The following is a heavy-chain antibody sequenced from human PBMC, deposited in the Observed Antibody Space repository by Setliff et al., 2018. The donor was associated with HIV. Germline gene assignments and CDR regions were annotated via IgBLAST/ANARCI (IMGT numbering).Heavy chain of an antibody. J-gene: IGHJ4*02. Sequence: PSETLSLTCTVSGDSNSSGSNYWSWIRQPAGKGLEWIGRIYTSGPRYNPSLENRVTISVDTSKSQFFLMLSSVTAADTAVYYCARASSDIPGVDSNYFDDWGQGTLVTVSS. D-gene: IGHD2-2*01. CDR3: ARASSDIPGVDSNYFDD. CDR1: GDSNSSGSNY. V-gene: IGHV4-61*02. CDR2: IYTSGP.